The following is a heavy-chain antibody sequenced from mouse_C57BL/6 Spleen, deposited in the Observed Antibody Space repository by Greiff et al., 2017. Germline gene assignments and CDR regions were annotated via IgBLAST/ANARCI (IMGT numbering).Heavy chain of an antibody. V-gene: IGHV1-72*01. D-gene: IGHD2-1*01. CDR1: GYTFTSYW. Sequence: VKLQQPGAALVKPGASVQLSCKASGYTFTSYWMHWVKPRPGRGLEWIGRIDPNSGGTKYNEKFKSKATLTVDKPSSTAYMQLSSLTSEDSAVYYCARSTGNWYYFDYWGQGTTLTVSS. CDR2: IDPNSGGT. J-gene: IGHJ2*01. CDR3: ARSTGNWYYFDY.